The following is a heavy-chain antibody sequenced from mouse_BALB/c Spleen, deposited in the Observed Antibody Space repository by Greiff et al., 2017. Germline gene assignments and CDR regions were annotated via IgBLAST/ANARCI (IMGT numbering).Heavy chain of an antibody. J-gene: IGHJ2*01. V-gene: IGHV1-87*01. CDR3: ARNFHFDY. Sequence: VQLQQSGAELARPGASVKLSCKASGYTFTSYWMQWVKQRPGQGLEWIGAIYPGDGDTRYTQKFKGKATLTADKSSSTAYMQLSSLASEDSAVYYCARNFHFDYWSQGTTLTVSS. CDR1: GYTFTSYW. CDR2: IYPGDGDT.